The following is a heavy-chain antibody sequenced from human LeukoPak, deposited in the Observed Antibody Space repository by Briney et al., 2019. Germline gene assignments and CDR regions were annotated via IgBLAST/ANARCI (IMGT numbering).Heavy chain of an antibody. CDR1: GFIFSRYT. Sequence: GGSLRLSCAASGFIFSRYTLHWVRQAPGKGLEWVSMISFDGSTKDYADSVKGRFTISRDNSKNTLDLQMTSLRVDDTAVYYCARLWRGIVGATFDYWGQGTLVTVSS. CDR3: ARLWRGIVGATFDY. J-gene: IGHJ4*02. CDR2: ISFDGSTK. V-gene: IGHV3-30-3*01. D-gene: IGHD1-26*01.